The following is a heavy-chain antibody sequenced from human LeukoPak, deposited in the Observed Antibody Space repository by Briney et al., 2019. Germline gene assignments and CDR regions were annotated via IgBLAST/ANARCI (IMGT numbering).Heavy chain of an antibody. J-gene: IGHJ4*02. D-gene: IGHD3-3*01. Sequence: GGSLRLSCAASGFTFSSYGMHWVRQAPGKGLEWVAFIRYEGSNKYSADSVKCRFPISRDNSKNRLYLQMNSLRAEDTAVYYCAKGNTYYDFWSGPARWLGGNVYWGQGTLVTVSS. CDR1: GFTFSSYG. CDR3: AKGNTYYDFWSGPARWLGGNVY. V-gene: IGHV3-30*02. CDR2: IRYEGSNK.